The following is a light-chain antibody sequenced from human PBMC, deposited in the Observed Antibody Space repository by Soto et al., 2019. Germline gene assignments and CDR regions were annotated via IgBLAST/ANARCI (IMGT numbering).Light chain of an antibody. CDR2: GAS. V-gene: IGKV3-15*01. J-gene: IGKJ1*01. CDR3: QQYNNWPRT. Sequence: EMVMTHYPAPLSVSPGERATLSFRASQSVSSNLAWYQQKPGQAPRLLIYGASTRATGIPARFSGSGSGTEFTLTISSLQSEDFEVYYCQQYNNWPRTFGQGTKVDIK. CDR1: QSVSSN.